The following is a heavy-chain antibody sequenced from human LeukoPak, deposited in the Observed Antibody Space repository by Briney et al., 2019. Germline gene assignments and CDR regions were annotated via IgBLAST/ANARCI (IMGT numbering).Heavy chain of an antibody. J-gene: IGHJ5*02. V-gene: IGHV3-48*04. CDR1: GFTFSSYS. CDR2: ISSSSSTI. D-gene: IGHD3-22*01. Sequence: GGSLRLSCAASGFTFSSYSMNWVRQAPGKGLEWVPYISSSSSTIYYADSVKGRFTISRDNAKNSLYLQMNSLRAEDTAVYYCARRYDSSGYYYGGNWFDPWGQGTLVTVSS. CDR3: ARRYDSSGYYYGGNWFDP.